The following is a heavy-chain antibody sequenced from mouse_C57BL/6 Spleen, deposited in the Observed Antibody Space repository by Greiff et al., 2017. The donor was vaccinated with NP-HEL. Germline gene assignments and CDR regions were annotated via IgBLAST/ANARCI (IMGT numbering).Heavy chain of an antibody. J-gene: IGHJ2*01. CDR3: ARGGLLPGDY. V-gene: IGHV1-9*01. CDR1: GYTFTGYW. Sequence: VQLQQSGAELMKPGASVKLSCKATGYTFTGYWIEWVKQRPGHGLEWIGEILPGSGSTNYHEKFKGKATFTADTSSNPAYMQLRSLTTEDSASCYCARGGLLPGDYWSQGTTLTDAS. CDR2: ILPGSGST. D-gene: IGHD1-1*01.